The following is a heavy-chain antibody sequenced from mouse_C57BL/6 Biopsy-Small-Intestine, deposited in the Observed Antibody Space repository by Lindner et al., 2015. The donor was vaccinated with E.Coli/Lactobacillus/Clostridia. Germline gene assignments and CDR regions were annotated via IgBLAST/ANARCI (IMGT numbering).Heavy chain of an antibody. V-gene: IGHV1-63*01. J-gene: IGHJ3*01. CDR1: GYTFTNYW. Sequence: VQLQESGAELVRPGTSVKMSCKASGYTFTNYWIGWAKQRPGHGLEWIGDIYPGGGYTNYNEKFKGKATLTADKSSSTAYMQFSSLTSEDSAIYYCARYGNHEEFAYWGQGTLVTVSA. D-gene: IGHD2-1*01. CDR3: ARYGNHEEFAY. CDR2: IYPGGGYT.